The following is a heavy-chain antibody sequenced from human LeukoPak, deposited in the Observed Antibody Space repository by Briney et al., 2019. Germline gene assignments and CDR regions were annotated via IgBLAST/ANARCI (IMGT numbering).Heavy chain of an antibody. CDR2: IYTSGST. CDR1: GGPISSYY. CDR3: AREVLRFLEWLPDGYFDY. Sequence: SETLSLTCTVSGGPISSYYWSWARQPAGKGLEWIGRIYTSGSTNYNPSLKSRVTMSVDTSKNQFSLKLSSVTAADTAVYYCAREVLRFLEWLPDGYFDYWGQGTLVTVSS. J-gene: IGHJ4*02. D-gene: IGHD3-3*01. V-gene: IGHV4-4*07.